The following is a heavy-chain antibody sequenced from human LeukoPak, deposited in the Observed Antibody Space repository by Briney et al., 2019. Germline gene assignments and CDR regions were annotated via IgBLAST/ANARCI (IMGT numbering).Heavy chain of an antibody. Sequence: GGSLRLSCAASGFTFNNFWMSWVRQAPGKGLKWVANINQDGSAEYYVDSVKGRFTISRDNAKNSLYLQMNSLRAEDTAVYYCARAEATGRVDYWGQGTLVTVSS. CDR1: GFTFNNFW. CDR2: INQDGSAE. CDR3: ARAEATGRVDY. J-gene: IGHJ4*02. V-gene: IGHV3-7*01. D-gene: IGHD6-13*01.